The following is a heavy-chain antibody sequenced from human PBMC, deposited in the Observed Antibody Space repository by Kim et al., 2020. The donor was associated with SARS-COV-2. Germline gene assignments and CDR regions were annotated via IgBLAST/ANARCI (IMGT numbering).Heavy chain of an antibody. CDR3: AGGYASGAGHDY. D-gene: IGHD6-25*01. Sequence: SQTLSLTCAISGDSVSSNSAAWNWIRQSPSRGLEWLGRTYYRSKWYIDYAASVKSRITIIPDTSKNQFSLQLNSVTPEDTAVYDCAGGYASGAGHDYWGQGTLVTVSS. J-gene: IGHJ4*02. CDR2: TYYRSKWYI. CDR1: GDSVSSNSAA. V-gene: IGHV6-1*01.